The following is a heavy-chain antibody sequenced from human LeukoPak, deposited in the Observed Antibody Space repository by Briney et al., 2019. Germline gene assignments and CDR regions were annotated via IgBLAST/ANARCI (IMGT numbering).Heavy chain of an antibody. J-gene: IGHJ4*02. V-gene: IGHV3-7*01. D-gene: IGHD6-13*01. CDR3: ARDLIAWYSSSWHTFDY. CDR2: IKQDGSEK. CDR1: GFTFSSYS. Sequence: PGGSLRLSCAASGFTFSSYSMNWVRQAPGKGLEWVASIKQDGSEKYYVDSVKGRFTISRDTAKNSLYLQMNSLRDEDTAIYYCARDLIAWYSSSWHTFDYWGQGTLVTVSS.